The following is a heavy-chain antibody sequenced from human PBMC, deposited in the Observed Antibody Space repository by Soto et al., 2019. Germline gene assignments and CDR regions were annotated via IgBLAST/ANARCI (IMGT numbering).Heavy chain of an antibody. J-gene: IGHJ6*03. Sequence: SETLSLTCTVSGGSISSSSYYWGWIRQPPGKGLEWIGSIYYSGSTYYSPSLKSRVTISVDTSKNQFSLKLSSVTAADTAVYYCARGPSYCSRTSCYHYYSVDIWGKGTQVTVPS. V-gene: IGHV4-39*01. D-gene: IGHD2-2*01. CDR3: ARGPSYCSRTSCYHYYSVDI. CDR2: IYYSGST. CDR1: GGSISSSSYY.